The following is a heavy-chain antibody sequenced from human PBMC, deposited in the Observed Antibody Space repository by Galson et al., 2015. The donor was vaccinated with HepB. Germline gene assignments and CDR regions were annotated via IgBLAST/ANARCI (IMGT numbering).Heavy chain of an antibody. CDR1: GYSFTTYW. CDR3: ASEDLESWFDP. V-gene: IGHV5-10-1*01. J-gene: IGHJ5*02. Sequence: QSGAEVKKPGDSLRISCNISGYSFTTYWINWVRQMPGKGLEWMGKIDLSDSDIKYSPSFQGHVTFSHDKSINTAYLQWSSLKASDTAMYFCASEDLESWFDPWGQGTLVTVTS. CDR2: IDLSDSDI.